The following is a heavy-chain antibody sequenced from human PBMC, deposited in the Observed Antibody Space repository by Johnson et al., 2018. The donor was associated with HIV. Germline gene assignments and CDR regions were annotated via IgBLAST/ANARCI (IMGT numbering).Heavy chain of an antibody. D-gene: IGHD1-26*01. CDR1: GFTFSSYA. CDR3: AKGRWELLAGAFDI. J-gene: IGHJ3*02. V-gene: IGHV3-23*01. CDR2: IRGSGDST. Sequence: EVLLLESGGGLVQPGGSLRLSCAASGFTFSSYAMSWVRQAPGKGLEWVSAIRGSGDSTYYADSVKGRFTISRDNSKNTLYVQMNSLRAEDTAAYYCAKGRWELLAGAFDIWGQGTMVTVSS.